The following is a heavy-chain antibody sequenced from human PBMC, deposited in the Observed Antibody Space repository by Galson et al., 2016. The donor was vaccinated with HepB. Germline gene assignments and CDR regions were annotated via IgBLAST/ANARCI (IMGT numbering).Heavy chain of an antibody. V-gene: IGHV3-11*06. D-gene: IGHD1-14*01. Sequence: SLRLSCAASGFTFSDYHMSWIRQAPGRGPEWVSDISGSDIYSNYADSVKGRFTISRDNSKTTLYLQLNSLRPEDTSVYYCSTNPGTREHYWGQGTLVTVSS. J-gene: IGHJ4*02. CDR1: GFTFSDYH. CDR2: ISGSDIYS. CDR3: STNPGTREHY.